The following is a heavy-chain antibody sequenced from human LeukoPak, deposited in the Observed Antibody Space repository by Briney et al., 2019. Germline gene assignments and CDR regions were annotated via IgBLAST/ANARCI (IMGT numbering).Heavy chain of an antibody. CDR3: ARANNYYDSSGYFY. V-gene: IGHV1-2*02. CDR2: INPNSGGT. D-gene: IGHD3-22*01. Sequence: ASVKVSCKASGYTFTGYYMHWVRQAPGQGLEWMGWINPNSGGTNYAQKFQGRVTMTRDTSISTAYMELSRLRSDDTAVYYCARANNYYDSSGYFYWGQGTLVTVS. CDR1: GYTFTGYY. J-gene: IGHJ4*02.